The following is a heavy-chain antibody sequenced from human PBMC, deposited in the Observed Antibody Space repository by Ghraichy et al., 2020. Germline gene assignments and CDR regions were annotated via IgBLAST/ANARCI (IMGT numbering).Heavy chain of an antibody. CDR2: IYPGDSDT. Sequence: GESLNISCKGSGYSFTSYWIGWVRQMPGKGLEWMGIIYPGDSDTRYSPSFQGQVTISADKSISTAYLQWSSLKASDTAMYYCARQNSSLYEWPYSGVYYYGMDVWGQGTTVTVSS. CDR1: GYSFTSYW. CDR3: ARQNSSLYEWPYSGVYYYGMDV. V-gene: IGHV5-51*01. J-gene: IGHJ6*02. D-gene: IGHD2-21*01.